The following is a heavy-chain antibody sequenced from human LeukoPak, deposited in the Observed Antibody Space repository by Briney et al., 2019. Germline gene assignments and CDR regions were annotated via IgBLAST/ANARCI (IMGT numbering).Heavy chain of an antibody. D-gene: IGHD6-19*01. CDR3: ARGRTGYSSGWFKSRPLDY. V-gene: IGHV4-34*04. J-gene: IGHJ4*02. CDR1: GWSFSGYY. Sequence: PSETLSLTCAVYGWSFSGYYWIWLPQPQGKGLKGIGKINHSGSTNDNPSLNSRATISEDTTNNQYSQMRSSGSAADTAAYYCARGRTGYSSGWFKSRPLDYWGQGTLVTVSS. CDR2: INHSGST.